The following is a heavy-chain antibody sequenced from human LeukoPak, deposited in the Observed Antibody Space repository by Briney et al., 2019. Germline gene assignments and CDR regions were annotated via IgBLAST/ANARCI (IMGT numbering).Heavy chain of an antibody. CDR3: ARHGSMVRLRFDP. CDR1: GYGFSTYW. Sequence: GESLKISCKGSGYGFSTYWIGWVRQMPGKGLEWMGIIYPGGSYTNYSPSFQGHVTISADKSISTAYLQWSSLKASDTAMYYCARHGSMVRLRFDPWGQGTLVTVSS. CDR2: IYPGGSYT. J-gene: IGHJ5*02. D-gene: IGHD3-10*01. V-gene: IGHV5-51*01.